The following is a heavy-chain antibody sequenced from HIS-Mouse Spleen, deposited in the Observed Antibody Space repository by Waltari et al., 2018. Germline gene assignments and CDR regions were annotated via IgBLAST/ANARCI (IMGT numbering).Heavy chain of an antibody. Sequence: QLQLPESGPGLVKPSETLSLTCTVSGRSISSASYYWGWIRQPPGKGREWIGSIYSSGSTYYNPSLKSRVTISVDTSKNQFSLKLSSVTAADTAVYYCAREIPYSSSWYDWYFDLWGRGTLVTVSS. J-gene: IGHJ2*01. D-gene: IGHD6-13*01. V-gene: IGHV4-39*07. CDR2: IYSSGST. CDR1: GRSISSASYY. CDR3: AREIPYSSSWYDWYFDL.